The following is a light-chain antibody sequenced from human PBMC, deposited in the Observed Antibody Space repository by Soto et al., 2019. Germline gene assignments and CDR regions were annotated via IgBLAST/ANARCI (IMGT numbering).Light chain of an antibody. CDR1: QGISSY. V-gene: IGKV1-8*01. Sequence: AIRMTQSTSSFSASTGDRVTITCRASQGISSYLAWYQQKPGKAPKLLIYAASTLQSGVPSRFSGSGSGTDFTLTISCLQSEDFATYSCQQYYSYPPTFGGGTKV. CDR2: AAS. CDR3: QQYYSYPPT. J-gene: IGKJ4*01.